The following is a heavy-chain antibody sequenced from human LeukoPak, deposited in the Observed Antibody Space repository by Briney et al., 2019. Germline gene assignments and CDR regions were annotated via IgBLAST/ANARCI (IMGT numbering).Heavy chain of an antibody. J-gene: IGHJ4*02. D-gene: IGHD7-27*01. CDR1: GFTFSTYN. CDR3: ARVGLNWGSESGLFDY. Sequence: PGGSLRLSCAASGFTFSTYNMNWVRQAPGKGLEWVSSISGSSTYIYYADSLKGRFTISRDNAKNSLYLQMNSLRADDTAVYHCARVGLNWGSESGLFDYWGQGTLVTVSS. CDR2: ISGSSTYI. V-gene: IGHV3-21*01.